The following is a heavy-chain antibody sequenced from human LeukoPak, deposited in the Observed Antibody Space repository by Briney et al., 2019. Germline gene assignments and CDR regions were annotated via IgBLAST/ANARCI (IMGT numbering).Heavy chain of an antibody. Sequence: PGGSLRLSCAASGFTFSSYAMSWVRQAPGKGLEWVSTISGSYGRTYYADSVKGRFTISRDNSKNTLYLQMKSLRAEDTAVYYCAKDPDKTGGDFPDYWGQGTLVTVSS. CDR1: GFTFSSYA. CDR3: AKDPDKTGGDFPDY. CDR2: ISGSYGRT. D-gene: IGHD1-26*01. V-gene: IGHV3-23*01. J-gene: IGHJ4*02.